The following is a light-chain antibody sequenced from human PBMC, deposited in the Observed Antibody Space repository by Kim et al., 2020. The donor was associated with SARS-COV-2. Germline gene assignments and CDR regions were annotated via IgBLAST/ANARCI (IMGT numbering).Light chain of an antibody. CDR1: NIGDKS. V-gene: IGLV3-21*04. J-gene: IGLJ3*02. Sequence: SYELTQPPSVSVAPGETASISCGGDNIGDKSVHWYQQKPGRAPVLVIYYDYNRPSGIPERFSGSNSGNTATLTISRVEAGDEADYSCQVWDSGSDQKVFGGGTQLTVL. CDR2: YDY. CDR3: QVWDSGSDQKV.